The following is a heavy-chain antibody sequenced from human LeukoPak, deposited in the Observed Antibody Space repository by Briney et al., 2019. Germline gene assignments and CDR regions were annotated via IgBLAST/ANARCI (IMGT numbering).Heavy chain of an antibody. V-gene: IGHV3-23*01. D-gene: IGHD6-13*01. CDR3: AKRKSSPPRYFDL. CDR1: GFTFSSYA. J-gene: IGHJ2*01. Sequence: PGGSLRLSCAASGFTFSSYAMSWVRQAPGKGLEWVSAISSSGGSTYYAGSVKGRFTISRDNSKNTLFLQMNSLRGEDTAFYYCAKRKSSPPRYFDLWGRGTLVTVSS. CDR2: ISSSGGST.